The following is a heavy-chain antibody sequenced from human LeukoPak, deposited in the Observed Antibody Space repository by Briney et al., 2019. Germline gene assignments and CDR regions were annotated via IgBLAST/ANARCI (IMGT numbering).Heavy chain of an antibody. CDR2: ISYSGTT. D-gene: IGHD1-1*01. V-gene: IGHV4-39*01. J-gene: IGHJ4*02. CDR1: GGSISSNSFY. CDR3: ARRPKAPLRTDY. Sequence: SETLSLTCTVSGGSISSNSFYWDWIRQPPGKGPEWIGTISYSGTTDYNPSLRSRVTISVDTSKNQFSLKLSSVTAADTAVYFCARRPKAPLRTDYWGQGTPVIVSS.